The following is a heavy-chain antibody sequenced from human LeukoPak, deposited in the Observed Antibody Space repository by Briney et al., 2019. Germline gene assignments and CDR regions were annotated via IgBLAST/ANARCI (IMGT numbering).Heavy chain of an antibody. CDR2: INHSGST. D-gene: IGHD3-22*01. J-gene: IGHJ4*02. V-gene: IGHV4-34*01. Sequence: SETLSLTCAVYGGSFSGYYWSWIRQPPGKGLEWIGEINHSGSTNYNPSLKSRVTISVDTSKNQFSLKLSSVTAADTAVYYCAREGYYDSSGYYSPLYWGQGTLVTVSS. CDR1: GGSFSGYY. CDR3: AREGYYDSSGYYSPLY.